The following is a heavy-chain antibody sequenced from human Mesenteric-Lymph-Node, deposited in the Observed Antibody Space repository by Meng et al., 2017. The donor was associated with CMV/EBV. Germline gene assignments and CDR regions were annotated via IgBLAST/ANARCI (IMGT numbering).Heavy chain of an antibody. J-gene: IGHJ4*02. CDR3: ARPPSLWDYGTHEPFRL. Sequence: GESLKISCAVSGFTYDTYWMHWVRQAPGKGPVWVAHISSDGSKIKYADSVLGRLTISRDNANNMLYLHMSSLRVDDTAVYYCARPPSLWDYGTHEPFRLWGQGALVTVSS. CDR2: ISSDGSKI. D-gene: IGHD4/OR15-4a*01. CDR1: GFTYDTYW. V-gene: IGHV3-74*03.